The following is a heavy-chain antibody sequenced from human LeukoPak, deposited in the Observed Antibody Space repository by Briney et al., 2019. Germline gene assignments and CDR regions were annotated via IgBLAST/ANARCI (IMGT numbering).Heavy chain of an antibody. J-gene: IGHJ4*02. D-gene: IGHD3-16*01. Sequence: ASVKVSCKASGDSFTDYYMHWVRQAPGQGLEWMGWINPKSGGTNYAQTFQGRVTMTRDTSVRTAYMELSRLRGDDTAVYYCARIAIGGGEWHFDSWGQGTLVTVSS. CDR1: GDSFTDYY. V-gene: IGHV1-2*02. CDR2: INPKSGGT. CDR3: ARIAIGGGEWHFDS.